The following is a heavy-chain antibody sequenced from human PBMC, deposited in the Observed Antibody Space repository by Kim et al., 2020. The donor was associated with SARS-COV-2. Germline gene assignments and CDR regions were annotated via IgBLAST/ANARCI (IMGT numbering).Heavy chain of an antibody. CDR3: TQSSGWQFDY. CDR2: TT. Sequence: TTDYAAPVKGRFTISRDDSKNTLYLQMNSLKTEDTAVYYCTQSSGWQFDYWGQGTLVTVSS. D-gene: IGHD6-19*01. J-gene: IGHJ4*02. V-gene: IGHV3-15*01.